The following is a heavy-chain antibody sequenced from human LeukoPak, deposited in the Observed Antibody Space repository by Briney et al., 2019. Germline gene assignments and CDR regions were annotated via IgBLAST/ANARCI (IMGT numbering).Heavy chain of an antibody. J-gene: IGHJ4*02. D-gene: IGHD7-27*01. CDR1: GFTFSKHW. CDR3: ARDYTGGWNDY. CDR2: IKEDGSEK. V-gene: IGHV3-7*01. Sequence: GGSLRLSCAADGFTFSKHWMSWVRQPLGKGLEGVAKIKEDGSEKHYVDSVKGRFTISRDNTKNSLYLQMNSLRAEDTAVYYCARDYTGGWNDYWGQGTLVIVSS.